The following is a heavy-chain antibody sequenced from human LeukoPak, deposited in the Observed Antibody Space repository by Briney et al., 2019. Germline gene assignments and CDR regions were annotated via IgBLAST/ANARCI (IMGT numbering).Heavy chain of an antibody. D-gene: IGHD3-3*01. CDR2: IYTSGST. J-gene: IGHJ5*02. V-gene: IGHV4-4*09. CDR3: ARRSGAGFDP. CDR1: GGSISSYY. Sequence: SETLSLTCTVSGGSISSYYWSWIRQPPGKGLEWIGYIYTSGSTNYNPSLKSRVTISVDTSKNQFSLKPSSVTAADTAVYYCARRSGAGFDPWGQGTLVTVSS.